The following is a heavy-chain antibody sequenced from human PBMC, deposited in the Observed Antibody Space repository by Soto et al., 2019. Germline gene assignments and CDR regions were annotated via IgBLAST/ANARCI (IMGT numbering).Heavy chain of an antibody. D-gene: IGHD4-17*01. CDR3: PARTTVTTFLL. CDR2: IYYSGSP. J-gene: IGHJ4*02. V-gene: IGHV4-30-4*01. Sequence: QVQLQESGPGLVKPSQTLSLTCTVSGGSISSGDYYWSWIRQPPGKGLEWIGHIYYSGSPYYNASLKSRVTISVDTSKNKFSLKLSSVTAADTAVYYCPARTTVTTFLLWGQGTLVTVSS. CDR1: GGSISSGDYY.